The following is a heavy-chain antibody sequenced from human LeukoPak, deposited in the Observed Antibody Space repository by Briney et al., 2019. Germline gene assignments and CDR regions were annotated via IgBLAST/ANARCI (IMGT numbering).Heavy chain of an antibody. CDR2: TYYRAKWYI. CDR3: ARETINYFDY. D-gene: IGHD4/OR15-4a*01. V-gene: IGHV6-1*01. CDR1: GDSVSSNSAA. J-gene: IGHJ4*02. Sequence: SQTLSLTCVISGDSVSSNSAAWSWIRQSPSRGLEWLGRTYYRAKWYIGYAVSVQSRITINPDTSKNQFSLQLNSVTPEDTAVYFCARETINYFDYWGQGTLVTVSS.